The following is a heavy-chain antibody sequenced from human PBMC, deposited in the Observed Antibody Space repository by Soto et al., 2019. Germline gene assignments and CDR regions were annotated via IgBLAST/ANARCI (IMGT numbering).Heavy chain of an antibody. CDR2: ISGSGGST. J-gene: IGHJ3*02. CDR1: GFTFSSYA. Sequence: GGSLRLSCAASGFTFSSYAMSWVRQAPGKGLEWVSAISGSGGSTYYADSVKGRFTISRDNSKNTLYLQMNSLRAEDTAVYYCAKDCPCIAARPSGDAFDIWGQGTMVTVSS. V-gene: IGHV3-23*01. CDR3: AKDCPCIAARPSGDAFDI. D-gene: IGHD6-6*01.